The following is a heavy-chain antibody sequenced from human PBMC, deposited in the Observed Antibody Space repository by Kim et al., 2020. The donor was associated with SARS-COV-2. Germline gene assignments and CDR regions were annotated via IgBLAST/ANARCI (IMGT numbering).Heavy chain of an antibody. CDR2: ISYDGSNK. V-gene: IGHV3-30*18. D-gene: IGHD6-13*01. J-gene: IGHJ5*02. CDR1: GFTFSSYG. CDR3: AKALYSSSWYSAGHPNQYNWFDP. Sequence: GGSLRLSCAASGFTFSSYGMHWVRQAPGKGLEWVAVISYDGSNKYYADSVKGRFTISRDNSKNTLYLQMNSLRAEDTAVYYCAKALYSSSWYSAGHPNQYNWFDPWGQGTLVTVSS.